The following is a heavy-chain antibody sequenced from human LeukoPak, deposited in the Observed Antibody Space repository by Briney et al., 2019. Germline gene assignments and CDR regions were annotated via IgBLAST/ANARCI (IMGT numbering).Heavy chain of an antibody. CDR2: ISTYDDNI. CDR3: ARETYSNILTGTDY. CDR1: RGTFSSYA. V-gene: IGHV1-18*01. J-gene: IGHJ4*02. D-gene: IGHD3-9*01. Sequence: ASVKVSCKASRGTFSSYAISWVRQAPGQGLEWLGWISTYDDNIKYAQSLQGRLTLTIDTSTSTAYMELRSLTSDDTAVYYCARETYSNILTGTDYWGPGTLVTVSS.